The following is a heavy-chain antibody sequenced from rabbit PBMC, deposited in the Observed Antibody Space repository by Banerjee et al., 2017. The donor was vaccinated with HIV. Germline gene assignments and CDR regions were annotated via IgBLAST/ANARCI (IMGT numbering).Heavy chain of an antibody. CDR3: ARDAVAGDGYLYFDL. V-gene: IGHV1S7*01. CDR2: IYTGQGNA. J-gene: IGHJ4*01. CDR1: GFDVSSYY. D-gene: IGHD6-1*01. Sequence: QLKETGGGLVQPGGSLTLSCKASGFDVSSYYMSWVRQAPGKGLEWIAIIYTGQGNADYANWVNGRFTISSDNAQNTVDLQMNSLTAADTATYFCARDAVAGDGYLYFDLWGPGTLVTVS.